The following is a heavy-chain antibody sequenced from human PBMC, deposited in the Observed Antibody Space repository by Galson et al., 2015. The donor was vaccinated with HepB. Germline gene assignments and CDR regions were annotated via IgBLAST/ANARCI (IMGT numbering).Heavy chain of an antibody. CDR3: ARDYYDSSGYDLDY. CDR1: GFTFSSYS. V-gene: IGHV3-48*02. D-gene: IGHD3-22*01. J-gene: IGHJ4*02. Sequence: SLRLSCAAFGFTFSSYSMNWVRQAPGKGLEWVSYISSSSSTIYYADSVKGRFTISRDNAKNSLYLQMNSLRDEDTAVYYCARDYYDSSGYDLDYWGQGTLVTVSS. CDR2: ISSSSSTI.